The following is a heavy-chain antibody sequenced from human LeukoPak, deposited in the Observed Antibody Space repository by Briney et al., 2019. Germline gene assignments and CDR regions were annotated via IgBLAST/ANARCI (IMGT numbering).Heavy chain of an antibody. CDR2: ISWNSGSI. Sequence: SGGSLRLSCEASGFTLDDYAMHWVRQAPGKGLEWVSGISWNSGSIGYADSVKGRFTISRDNAKNSLYLQMNSLRPEDTALYYCAKGKHAFYGMDVWGQGTTVTVSS. V-gene: IGHV3-9*01. J-gene: IGHJ6*02. CDR3: AKGKHAFYGMDV. CDR1: GFTLDDYA.